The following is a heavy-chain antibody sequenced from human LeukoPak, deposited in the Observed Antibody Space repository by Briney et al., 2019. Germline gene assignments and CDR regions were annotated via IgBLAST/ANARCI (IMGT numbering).Heavy chain of an antibody. CDR1: GFTFSHFW. Sequence: GGSLRLSCAASGFTFSHFWMSWVRQAPGKGLEWVAYIKKTGSETYYVDSVKGRFTITRDNTRNSLFLQMYSLRAEDTAAYFCAREDGYCSGGNCYSYFDSWGQGTLVTVSS. CDR3: AREDGYCSGGNCYSYFDS. CDR2: IKKTGSET. V-gene: IGHV3-7*01. J-gene: IGHJ4*02. D-gene: IGHD2-15*01.